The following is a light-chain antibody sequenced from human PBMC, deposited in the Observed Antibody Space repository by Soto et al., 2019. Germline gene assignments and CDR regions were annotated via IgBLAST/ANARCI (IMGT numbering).Light chain of an antibody. Sequence: EIVVTQSAGTRSLSPGERGTLSFRASQSVSSYLAWYQQKPGQAPRLLIYDASNRATGIPARFSGSGSGTDFTLTISRLEPEDFAVYYCQQRSNWPAFGQGTKVDIK. CDR3: QQRSNWPA. J-gene: IGKJ1*01. CDR1: QSVSSY. CDR2: DAS. V-gene: IGKV3-11*01.